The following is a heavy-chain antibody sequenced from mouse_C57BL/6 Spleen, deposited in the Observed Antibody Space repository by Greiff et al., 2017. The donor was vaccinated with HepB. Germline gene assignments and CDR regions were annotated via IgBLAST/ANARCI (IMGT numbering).Heavy chain of an antibody. D-gene: IGHD3-3*01. J-gene: IGHJ1*03. V-gene: IGHV2-2*01. CDR1: GFSLTSYG. CDR3: ARGDGVPYFDV. CDR2: IWSGGST. Sequence: VQLKESGPGLVQPSQSLSITCTVSGFSLTSYGVHWVRQSPGKGLEWLGVIWSGGSTDYNAAFISRLSISKDNSKSQVFFKMNSLQADDTAIYYCARGDGVPYFDVWGTGTTVTVSS.